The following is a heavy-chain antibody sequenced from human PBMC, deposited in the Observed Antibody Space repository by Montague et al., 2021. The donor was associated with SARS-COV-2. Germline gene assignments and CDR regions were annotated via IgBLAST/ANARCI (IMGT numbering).Heavy chain of an antibody. CDR1: GYSFATYW. Sequence: QSGAEVKKPGESLRISCKGSGYSFATYWINWVRQMPGKGLEWMGKIDPSDSNTNYSPSFQGHVTISVDRSISTAYLQWRSLKASDTAMYYCATPDYWGQGTLVTVSS. J-gene: IGHJ4*02. V-gene: IGHV5-10-1*01. CDR3: ATPDY. CDR2: IDPSDSNT.